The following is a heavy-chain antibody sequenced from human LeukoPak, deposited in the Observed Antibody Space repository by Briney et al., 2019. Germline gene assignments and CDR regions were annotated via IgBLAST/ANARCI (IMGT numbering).Heavy chain of an antibody. CDR1: GGSFSGYY. CDR3: ARAPLVAVSFFDY. D-gene: IGHD2-8*02. Sequence: SETLSLTCAVYGGSFSGYYWSWIRQPPGKGLEWIGENNHSGSTNYNPSLKSRVTISVDTSKNQFSLKLSSVTAADTAVYYCARAPLVAVSFFDYWGQGTLVTVSS. V-gene: IGHV4-34*01. CDR2: NNHSGST. J-gene: IGHJ4*02.